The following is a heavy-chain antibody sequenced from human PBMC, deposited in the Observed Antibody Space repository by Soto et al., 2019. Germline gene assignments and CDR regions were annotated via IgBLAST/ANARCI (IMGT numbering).Heavy chain of an antibody. CDR2: IIPIFGTA. D-gene: IGHD2-2*02. V-gene: IGHV1-69*13. Sequence: SVKVSCKASGGTFSSYAISWVRQAPGQGLEWMGGIIPIFGTANYAQKFQGRVTITADESTSTAYMELSSLRSEDTAVYYCARGALQAAIHHNWFDPWGQGTMVTVSS. CDR3: ARGALQAAIHHNWFDP. CDR1: GGTFSSYA. J-gene: IGHJ5*02.